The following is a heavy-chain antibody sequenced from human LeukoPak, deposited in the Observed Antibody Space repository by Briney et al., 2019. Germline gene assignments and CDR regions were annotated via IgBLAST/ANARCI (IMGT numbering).Heavy chain of an antibody. CDR2: SYTSGST. Sequence: PSETLSLTCTVSGGSISSHYWSWIRQPARKGLERVGRSYTSGSTSYNPSLKIRVTMSVDTSKNQFSLKLSSVTAADTAVYYCARDGRYYGSGSDPWGQGTLVTVSS. D-gene: IGHD3-10*01. CDR1: GGSISSHY. CDR3: ARDGRYYGSGSDP. J-gene: IGHJ5*02. V-gene: IGHV4-4*07.